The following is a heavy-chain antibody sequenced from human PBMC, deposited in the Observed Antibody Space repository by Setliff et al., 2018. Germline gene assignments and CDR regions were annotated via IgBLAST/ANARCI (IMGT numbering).Heavy chain of an antibody. J-gene: IGHJ5*02. CDR3: AKVRSPLTTVESFDP. D-gene: IGHD4-17*01. CDR2: IRYDGSNK. CDR1: GFTFSSYG. V-gene: IGHV3-30*02. Sequence: PGGPLRLSCAASGFTFSSYGMHWVRQAPGKGLEWVAFIRYDGSNKYYADSVKGRFTISRDNSKNTLYLQMNSLRAEDTAVYYRAKVRSPLTTVESFDPWGQGTLVTVSS.